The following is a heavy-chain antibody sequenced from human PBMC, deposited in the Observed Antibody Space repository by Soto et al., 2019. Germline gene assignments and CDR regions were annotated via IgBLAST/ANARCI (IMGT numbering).Heavy chain of an antibody. J-gene: IGHJ5*02. CDR2: IFKSGNA. V-gene: IGHV4-39*01. CDR1: DDSINSNFYY. D-gene: IGHD2-21*01. CDR3: ARHALFQPRVNEGAWFDP. Sequence: QLQLRESGPALLRPAETLSLSCTVSDDSINSNFYYWAWVSQSPGQGPEWIGSIFKSGNAYYHASVKSRVTMSIDTSNNQFSLRLTSVKAADTGVYYCARHALFQPRVNEGAWFDPWGQGRLVTVSS.